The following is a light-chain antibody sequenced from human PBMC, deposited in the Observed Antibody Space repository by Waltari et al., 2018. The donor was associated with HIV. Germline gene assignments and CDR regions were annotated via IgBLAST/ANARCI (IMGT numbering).Light chain of an antibody. V-gene: IGKV1D-13*01. CDR3: QQCNNYPLT. CDR2: DAS. J-gene: IGKJ4*01. Sequence: AIQLTQSPSSLSASVGDRITITCRASQGISSALAWYQQRPGKAPKLLIYDASSLKSGVPSRFSGSESGTDFTFTISSLQPEDFATYYCQQCNNYPLTFGGGTKVEI. CDR1: QGISSA.